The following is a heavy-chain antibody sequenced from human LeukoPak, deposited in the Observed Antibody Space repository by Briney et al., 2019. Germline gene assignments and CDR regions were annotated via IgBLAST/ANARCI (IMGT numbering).Heavy chain of an antibody. CDR1: GFTFSDYY. CDR2: ISSSGSTI. V-gene: IGHV3-11*04. J-gene: IGHJ3*02. D-gene: IGHD2-2*02. Sequence: GGSLRLSCAASGFTFSDYYMSWIRQAPGKGLEWVSYISSSGSTIYYADSVKGRFTISRDNAKNSLYLQMNSLRAEDTALYYCARDRVCSSTSCYINAFDIWGQGTMVTVSS. CDR3: ARDRVCSSTSCYINAFDI.